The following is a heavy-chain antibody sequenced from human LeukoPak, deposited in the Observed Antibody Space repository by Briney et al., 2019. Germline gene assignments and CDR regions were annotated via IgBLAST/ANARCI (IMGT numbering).Heavy chain of an antibody. CDR3: AREAYCGGDCYPSNWFDP. J-gene: IGHJ5*02. D-gene: IGHD2-21*01. CDR2: IIPILGIA. V-gene: IGHV1-69*04. CDR1: GGTFSRYA. Sequence: SVKVSCKASGGTFSRYAISWVRQAPGQGLEWMGRIIPILGIANYAQKFQGRVTITADKSTSTAYMELSSLRSDDTAVYYCAREAYCGGDCYPSNWFDPWGQGTLVTVSS.